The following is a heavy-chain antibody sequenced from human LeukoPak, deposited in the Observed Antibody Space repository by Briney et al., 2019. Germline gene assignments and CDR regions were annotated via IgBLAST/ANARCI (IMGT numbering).Heavy chain of an antibody. V-gene: IGHV3-74*01. D-gene: IGHD3-3*01. CDR1: GFDFSSNW. J-gene: IGHJ5*02. CDR2: IKGDGIST. Sequence: GGSLRLSCAASGFDFSSNWMHWVRHAPGQGLVWVSRIKGDGISTNYADSVKGRFTISRDNPKNTLYLQMNSLRAEDTAMYYCATDSLGIFGRTWGQGTLVTVSS. CDR3: ATDSLGIFGRT.